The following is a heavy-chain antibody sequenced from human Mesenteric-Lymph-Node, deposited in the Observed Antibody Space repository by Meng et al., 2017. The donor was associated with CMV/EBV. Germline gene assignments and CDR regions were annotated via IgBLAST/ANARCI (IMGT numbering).Heavy chain of an antibody. Sequence: GESLKISCAASGFTFSSYAMNWVRQAPGKGLEWVSSISSSGDYIYYADSVKGRFTISRDNAKNSLYLQINILRAEDTAVYFCARDGAPSDFWSGYYFVGHYGMDVWGQGTTVTVSS. D-gene: IGHD3-3*01. CDR2: ISSSGDYI. V-gene: IGHV3-21*01. CDR3: ARDGAPSDFWSGYYFVGHYGMDV. CDR1: GFTFSSYA. J-gene: IGHJ6*02.